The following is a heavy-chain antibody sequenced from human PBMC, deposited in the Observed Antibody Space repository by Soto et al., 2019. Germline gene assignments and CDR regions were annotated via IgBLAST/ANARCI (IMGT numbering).Heavy chain of an antibody. CDR1: GFTFSSYA. Sequence: EVQLSESGGGLVQPGGSLRLSCAASGFTFSSYAMSWVRQAPGKGLEWVSGISGSGSSTYYADSVKGRFTISRDNSKKTLYLQMNSLRAEDTAIYSCAKDPKSTIRFNWFDPWGQGTLVTVSS. CDR3: AKDPKSTIRFNWFDP. V-gene: IGHV3-23*01. D-gene: IGHD2-8*01. J-gene: IGHJ5*02. CDR2: ISGSGSST.